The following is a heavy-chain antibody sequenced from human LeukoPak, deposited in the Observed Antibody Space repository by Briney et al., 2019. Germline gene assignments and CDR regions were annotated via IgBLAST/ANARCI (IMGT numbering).Heavy chain of an antibody. CDR3: TRGRGGTIDRGYMDY. D-gene: IGHD1-1*01. Sequence: ASVKVSCKASGYTFINYDIMWVRQATGQGLEWMGWMNSNTGNTGYAQRFQGRVTMTRDTSMSTAYMELSSLGSEDTAIYYCTRGRGGTIDRGYMDYWGQGTLVTVSS. CDR2: MNSNTGNT. J-gene: IGHJ4*02. CDR1: GYTFINYD. V-gene: IGHV1-8*01.